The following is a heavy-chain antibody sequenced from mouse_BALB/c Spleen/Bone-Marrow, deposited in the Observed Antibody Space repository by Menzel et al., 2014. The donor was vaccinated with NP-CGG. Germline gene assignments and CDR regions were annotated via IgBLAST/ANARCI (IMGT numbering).Heavy chain of an antibody. CDR3: ASMRSYAMDY. CDR2: IYPGGGYT. Sequence: VQLQESGAELVRPGTSVKIPCKASGYTFTNYWLGWIKQRPGHGLEWIGDIYPGGGYTNYNKKFKGKATLTADTSSSTAYMQLSSLTSEDSAVYFCASMRSYAMDYWGQGTSVTVSS. CDR1: GYTFTNYW. V-gene: IGHV1-63*02. J-gene: IGHJ4*01. D-gene: IGHD6-5*01.